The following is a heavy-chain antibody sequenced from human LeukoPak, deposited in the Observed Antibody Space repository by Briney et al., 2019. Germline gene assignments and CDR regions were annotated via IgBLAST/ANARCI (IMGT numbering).Heavy chain of an antibody. Sequence: GASVKVSCKASGYTFTGYYMHWVRQAPGQGLEWMGWINPNSGGTNYAQKFQGWVTMTRDTSISTAYMELSRLRSDDTAVYYCATAVLLVGATLGYWGQGTLVTVSS. CDR2: INPNSGGT. V-gene: IGHV1-2*04. CDR1: GYTFTGYY. D-gene: IGHD1-26*01. CDR3: ATAVLLVGATLGY. J-gene: IGHJ4*02.